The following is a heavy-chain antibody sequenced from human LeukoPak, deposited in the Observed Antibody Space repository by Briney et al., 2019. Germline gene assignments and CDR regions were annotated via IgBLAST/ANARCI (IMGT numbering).Heavy chain of an antibody. Sequence: PGGSLRLSCAASGFTFSSSAMSWVRQAPGKGLEWVSGMSGSGGNTYYADSVKGRFTISRDNSKNTLYLQMNSLRAEDTAVYYCAKTFQWYYMDVWGKGTTVTISS. D-gene: IGHD2-8*01. CDR2: MSGSGGNT. V-gene: IGHV3-23*01. CDR3: AKTFQWYYMDV. CDR1: GFTFSSSA. J-gene: IGHJ6*03.